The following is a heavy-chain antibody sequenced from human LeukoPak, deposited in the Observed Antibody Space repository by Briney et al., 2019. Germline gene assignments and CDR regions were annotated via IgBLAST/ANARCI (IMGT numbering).Heavy chain of an antibody. D-gene: IGHD3-10*01. CDR1: GGSFSGCY. CDR2: INHSGST. J-gene: IGHJ5*02. V-gene: IGHV4-34*01. Sequence: PSETLSLTCAVYGGSFSGCYWSWIRQPPGKGLEWIGEINHSGSTNYNPSLKSRVTISVDTSKNQFSLKLSSVTAADTAVYYCARGLGILKVTMVRGAPQTRNWFDPWGQGTLVTVSS. CDR3: ARGLGILKVTMVRGAPQTRNWFDP.